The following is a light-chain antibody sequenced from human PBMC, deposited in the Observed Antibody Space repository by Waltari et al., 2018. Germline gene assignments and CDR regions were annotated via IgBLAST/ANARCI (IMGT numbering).Light chain of an antibody. CDR1: NSNHGAGYD. J-gene: IGLJ3*02. CDR2: GDT. V-gene: IGLV1-40*01. Sequence: QSVLTQPPSVSGAPGQTVTIPCTGSNSNHGAGYDLHWYQQLPGMVPRLLIYGDTNRPSGVPDRFSGSKSGTSGSLAITGLQAEDEADYYCQSFDSSLSGYWVFGGGTKLTVL. CDR3: QSFDSSLSGYWV.